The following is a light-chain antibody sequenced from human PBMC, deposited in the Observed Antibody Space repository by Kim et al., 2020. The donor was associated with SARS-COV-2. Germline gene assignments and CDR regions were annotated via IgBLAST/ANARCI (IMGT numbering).Light chain of an antibody. CDR1: QNINNY. CDR3: QHTYSSPLN. V-gene: IGKV1-39*01. J-gene: IGKJ4*01. Sequence: EIQVTQSPSSLSASVGDRVTITCRASQNINNYLNWYQQKPGKAPQLLIYAASTLQSGVPSRFSGSGSGTDFTLTISSLQPEDFVTYYCQHTYSSPLNFGGGTKVEIK. CDR2: AAS.